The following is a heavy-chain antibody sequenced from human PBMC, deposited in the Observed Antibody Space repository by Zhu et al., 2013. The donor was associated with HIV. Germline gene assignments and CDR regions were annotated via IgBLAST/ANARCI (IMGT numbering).Heavy chain of an antibody. D-gene: IGHD3-3*01. V-gene: IGHV5-51*01. CDR3: ARDDPFDAFDI. CDR1: IQLYLATG. J-gene: IGHJ3*02. Sequence: EVQLVQSGAEVKARESLKISCQGSWIQLYLATGSPGCARCPGKAWSGWGVIYPGDSDTRYSPSFQGQVTISADKSISTAYLQWSSLKASDTAMYYCARDDPFDAFDIWGQGTLVTRLF. CDR2: IYPGDSDT.